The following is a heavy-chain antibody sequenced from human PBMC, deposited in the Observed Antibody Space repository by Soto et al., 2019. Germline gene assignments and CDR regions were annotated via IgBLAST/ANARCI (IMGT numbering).Heavy chain of an antibody. V-gene: IGHV3-23*01. CDR1: GFVFKNFA. Sequence: LRLSCVGSGFVFKNFAINWVRQPPGKGLEWVSVIRGTGLNTYYAASVKGRFNISRDNSKNTVYLQMDSLKVEDTAVYYCAKRASPANIDNWFDPWGPGTQVTVSS. CDR2: IRGTGLNT. J-gene: IGHJ5*02. CDR3: AKRASPANIDNWFDP.